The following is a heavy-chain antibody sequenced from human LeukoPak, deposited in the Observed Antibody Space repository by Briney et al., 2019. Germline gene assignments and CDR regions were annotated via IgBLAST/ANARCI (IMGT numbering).Heavy chain of an antibody. CDR3: ARVPADY. CDR2: ISSSSSHI. CDR1: GFTFSSYS. J-gene: IGHJ4*02. V-gene: IGHV3-21*01. Sequence: GGSLRLSCAASGFTFSSYSMNWVRQAPGKGLEWVSSISSSSSHIYYADSVKDRFTISRDNAKNSLYLQMNSLRAEDTVVYYCARVPADYWGQGTLVTVSS.